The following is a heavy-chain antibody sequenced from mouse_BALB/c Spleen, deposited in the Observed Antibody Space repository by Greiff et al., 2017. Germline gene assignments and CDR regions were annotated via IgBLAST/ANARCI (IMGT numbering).Heavy chain of an antibody. Sequence: EVQRVESGGGLVQPGGSRKLSCAASGFTFSSFGMHWVRQAPEKGLEWVAYISSGSSTIYYADKVKGRFTISRDNPKNTLFLQMTSLRSEDTAMYYCARYSNYYGSSYYAMDYWGQGTSVTVSS. D-gene: IGHD1-1*01. CDR2: ISSGSSTI. CDR3: ARYSNYYGSSYYAMDY. V-gene: IGHV5-17*02. J-gene: IGHJ4*01. CDR1: GFTFSSFG.